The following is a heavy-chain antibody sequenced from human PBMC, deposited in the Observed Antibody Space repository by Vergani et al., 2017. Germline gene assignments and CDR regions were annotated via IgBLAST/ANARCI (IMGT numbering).Heavy chain of an antibody. V-gene: IGHV3-64*01. CDR2: ISSNGGST. CDR3: AKGQPGSPAWNFDY. J-gene: IGHJ4*02. D-gene: IGHD3-10*01. CDR1: GFTFSSYA. Sequence: EVQLVESGGGLVQPGGSLRLSCAASGFTFSSYAMHWVRQAPGKGLEYVSAISSNGGSTYYANSVKGRFTISRDNSKNTLYLQMNSLRAEDTAVYYCAKGQPGSPAWNFDYWGQGTLVTVSS.